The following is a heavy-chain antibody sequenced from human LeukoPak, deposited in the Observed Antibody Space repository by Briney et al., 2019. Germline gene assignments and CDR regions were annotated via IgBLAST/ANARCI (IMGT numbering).Heavy chain of an antibody. CDR2: ISWNSGSI. CDR3: AKGRDKYQLLSKNWFDP. CDR1: GFTFDDYA. D-gene: IGHD2-2*01. J-gene: IGHJ5*02. Sequence: GRSLRLSCAASGFTFDDYAMHWVRQAPGKGLEWVSGISWNSGSIGYADSVRGRFTISRDNAKNSLYLQMNSLRAEDTALYYCAKGRDKYQLLSKNWFDPWGQGTLVTVSS. V-gene: IGHV3-9*01.